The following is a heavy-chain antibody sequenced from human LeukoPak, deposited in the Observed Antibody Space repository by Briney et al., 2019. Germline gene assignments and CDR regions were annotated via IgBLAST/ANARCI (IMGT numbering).Heavy chain of an antibody. V-gene: IGHV1-18*01. CDR2: ISAYTGNT. CDR3: ARVPMDSSGYYPNDAFDI. J-gene: IGHJ3*02. CDR1: GYTFTNHG. Sequence: ASVKVSCKASGYTFTNHGISWVRQAPGQGLEWMGWISAYTGNTNYAQNLQVRVTMTTDTSTSTAYMELRSLRSDDTAVYYCARVPMDSSGYYPNDAFDIWGQGTMVTVSS. D-gene: IGHD3-22*01.